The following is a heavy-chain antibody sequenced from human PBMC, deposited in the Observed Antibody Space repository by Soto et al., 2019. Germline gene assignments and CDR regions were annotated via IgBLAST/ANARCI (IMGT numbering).Heavy chain of an antibody. V-gene: IGHV3-15*07. CDR2: IKSRVNGETT. D-gene: IGHD2-21*01. CDR3: STDIPFTVYAFHI. CDR1: GFIFTNAW. J-gene: IGHJ3*02. Sequence: EVQLVESGGGLVNPGGSLRLSCAASGFIFTNAWMNWVRQAPGKGLEWVGWIKSRVNGETTDYAAPVKGRFTISRDDSKNTLYLQMNSLKTEDTAIYYCSTDIPFTVYAFHIWGQGTTVTVSS.